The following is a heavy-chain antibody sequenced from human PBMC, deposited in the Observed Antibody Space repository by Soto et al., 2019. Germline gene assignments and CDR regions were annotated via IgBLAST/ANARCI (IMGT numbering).Heavy chain of an antibody. CDR2: IYYNGST. CDR3: ARDIVVAGGWFDP. Sequence: QVQLQESGPGLVKPSQTLSLTCTVSGGSISSGGYYWSWIRQHPGKGLEWIGYIYYNGSTYYNPSLKSRVXSSPDXXKNQFSLKLSSVTAADTAVYYCARDIVVAGGWFDPWGQGTLVTVSS. CDR1: GGSISSGGYY. V-gene: IGHV4-31*03. D-gene: IGHD2-15*01. J-gene: IGHJ5*02.